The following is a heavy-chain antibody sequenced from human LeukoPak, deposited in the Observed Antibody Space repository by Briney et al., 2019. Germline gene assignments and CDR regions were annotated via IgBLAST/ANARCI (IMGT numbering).Heavy chain of an antibody. J-gene: IGHJ5*02. Sequence: GGSLRLSCAASGFTLSSYWMTWVRQSPGKGLEWVALIKPDGSDKYYVDSVKGRFTISRDNSKNTLYLQMNSLRAEDTAVYYCAKDDSGTYYFPWFDPWGQGSLVTVSS. D-gene: IGHD1-26*01. CDR1: GFTLSSYW. V-gene: IGHV3-7*03. CDR3: AKDDSGTYYFPWFDP. CDR2: IKPDGSDK.